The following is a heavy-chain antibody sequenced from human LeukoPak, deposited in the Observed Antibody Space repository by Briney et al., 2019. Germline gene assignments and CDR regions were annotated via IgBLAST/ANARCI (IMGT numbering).Heavy chain of an antibody. D-gene: IGHD5-18*01. J-gene: IGHJ4*02. V-gene: IGHV4-59*01. Sequence: SETLSLTCTVSGGSISSYYWSWTRQPPGKGLEWIGYIYYSGSTNYNPSLKSRVTISVDTSKNQFSLKLSSVTAADTAVYYCARGYSYGPMDYWGQGTLVTVSS. CDR1: GGSISSYY. CDR3: ARGYSYGPMDY. CDR2: IYYSGST.